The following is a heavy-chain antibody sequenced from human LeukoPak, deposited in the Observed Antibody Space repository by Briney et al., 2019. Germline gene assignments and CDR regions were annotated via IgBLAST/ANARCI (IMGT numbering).Heavy chain of an antibody. J-gene: IGHJ6*02. Sequence: SETLSLTCTVSSGSISSSSSYWGWIRQPPGKGLEWIGYIYYSGSTYYNPSLKSRVTISVDTSKNQFSLKLSSVTAADTAVYYCARDRIVVPAATNYYYYYGMDVWGQGTTVTVSS. CDR3: ARDRIVVPAATNYYYYYGMDV. CDR2: IYYSGST. CDR1: SGSISSSSSY. V-gene: IGHV4-31*03. D-gene: IGHD2-2*01.